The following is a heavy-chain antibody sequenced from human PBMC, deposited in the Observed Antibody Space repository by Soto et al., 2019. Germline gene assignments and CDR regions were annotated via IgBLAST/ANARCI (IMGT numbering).Heavy chain of an antibody. J-gene: IGHJ6*02. CDR3: ARDGTFGIVVVPAAENYYYYGMDV. CDR2: IIPIFGTA. Sequence: QVQLVQSGAEVKKPGSSVKVSCKASGGTFSSYAISWVRQAPGQGLEWMGGIIPIFGTANYAQKFQGRVTITADESTSTAYMELSSLRSEDTAVYYCARDGTFGIVVVPAAENYYYYGMDVWGQGTTVTVS. CDR1: GGTFSSYA. V-gene: IGHV1-69*01. D-gene: IGHD2-2*01.